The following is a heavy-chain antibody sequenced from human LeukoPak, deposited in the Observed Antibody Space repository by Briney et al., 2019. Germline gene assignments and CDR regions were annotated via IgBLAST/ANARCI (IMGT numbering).Heavy chain of an antibody. CDR1: GASIYTIGSF. CDR2: VFYSGSA. V-gene: IGHV4-39*01. CDR3: ARRPSWPTTSAFDI. D-gene: IGHD4-17*01. J-gene: IGHJ3*02. Sequence: SETLSLTCAVSGASIYTIGSFWGWIRQPPGKGLEWIGSVFYSGSANYNPSLQSRVTISVDTSRNQFSLRLSSVTPADTAVYYCARRPSWPTTSAFDIWGQGTLVTVSP.